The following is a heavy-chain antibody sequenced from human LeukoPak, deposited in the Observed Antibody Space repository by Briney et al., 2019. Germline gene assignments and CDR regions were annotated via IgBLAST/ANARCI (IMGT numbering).Heavy chain of an antibody. CDR3: ATVMGSSPSTAYFAY. CDR2: ISNDGRHM. V-gene: IGHV3-23*01. J-gene: IGHJ4*02. Sequence: PGGSLRLSCGGSGFIFSSYAINWVRQTPGKGLEWLSAISNDGRHMYYTDSVKGRFTTSRDNSRSTVYLQMNGLRVEDTAVYYCATVMGSSPSTAYFAYWGQGTLVTVSS. CDR1: GFIFSSYA. D-gene: IGHD6-6*01.